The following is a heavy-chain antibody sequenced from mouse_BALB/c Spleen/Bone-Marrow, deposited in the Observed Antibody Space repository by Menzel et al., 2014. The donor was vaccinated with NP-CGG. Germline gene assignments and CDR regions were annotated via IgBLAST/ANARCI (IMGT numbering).Heavy chain of an antibody. CDR1: GFDFSRYW. CDR3: ARLGYYGSFAY. CDR2: INPDSNTI. Sequence: VQLKESGSGLVQPGGSLKLSCAASGFDFSRYWMSWVRQAPGKGLEWIGEINPDSNTINYTPSLKDKFIISRDNAKNTLYLQMSKVRSEDTALYYCARLGYYGSFAYWGQGTLVTVSA. V-gene: IGHV4-1*02. J-gene: IGHJ3*01. D-gene: IGHD1-2*01.